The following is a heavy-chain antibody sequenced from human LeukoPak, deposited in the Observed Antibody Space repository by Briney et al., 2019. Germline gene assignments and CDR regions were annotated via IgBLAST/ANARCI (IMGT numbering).Heavy chain of an antibody. CDR1: GGTFSDYT. J-gene: IGHJ4*02. CDR2: IIPIFGPA. CDR3: ARDADGDYALGY. D-gene: IGHD4-17*01. Sequence: SVKVSCKASGGTFSDYTIAWVRQAPGQGLEWMGGIIPIFGPAKYAQRFQGRVTVTTDESTSTAYMELSSLRSEDTAVYYCARDADGDYALGYWGQGTLVTVSS. V-gene: IGHV1-69*05.